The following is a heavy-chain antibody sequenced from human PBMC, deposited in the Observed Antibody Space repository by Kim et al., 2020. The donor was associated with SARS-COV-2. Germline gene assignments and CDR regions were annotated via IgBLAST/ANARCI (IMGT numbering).Heavy chain of an antibody. Sequence: YAQKFQGRVTMTRDTSIRTAYMELSRLRSDDTAVYYCAGEIAAAGTDFDYWGQGTLVTVSS. D-gene: IGHD6-13*01. V-gene: IGHV1-2*02. J-gene: IGHJ4*02. CDR3: AGEIAAAGTDFDY.